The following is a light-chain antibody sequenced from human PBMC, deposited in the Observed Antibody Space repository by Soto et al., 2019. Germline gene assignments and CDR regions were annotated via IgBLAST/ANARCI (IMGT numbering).Light chain of an antibody. CDR2: DVT. CDR3: ISYTSFDPYV. J-gene: IGLJ1*01. Sequence: QSVLTQPASVSASPGQSITISCTGTSTDIGAYKFVSWYQQHPGKAPKLMIYDVTSRPSGVSNRFSGSKSGNTASLIISGLQAEDEADYYCISYTSFDPYVFGTGTKVTVL. CDR1: STDIGAYKF. V-gene: IGLV2-14*03.